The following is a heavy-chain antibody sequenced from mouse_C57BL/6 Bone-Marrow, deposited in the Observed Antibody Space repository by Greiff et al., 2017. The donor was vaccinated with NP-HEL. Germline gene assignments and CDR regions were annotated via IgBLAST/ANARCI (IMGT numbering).Heavy chain of an antibody. CDR2: INPYNGGT. CDR1: GYTFTDYY. J-gene: IGHJ3*01. Sequence: EVQLQQSGPVLVKPGASVKMSCKASGYTFTDYYMNWVKQSHGKSLEWIGVINPYNGGTSYNQKFKGKATLTVDKSSSTAYMELNSLTSEDSAVYYCARGDGYYVAYWGQGTLVTVSA. D-gene: IGHD2-3*01. CDR3: ARGDGYYVAY. V-gene: IGHV1-19*01.